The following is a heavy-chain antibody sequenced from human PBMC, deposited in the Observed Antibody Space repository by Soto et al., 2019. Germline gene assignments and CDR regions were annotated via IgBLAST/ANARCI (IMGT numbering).Heavy chain of an antibody. V-gene: IGHV4-31*03. J-gene: IGHJ5*02. Sequence: QVQLQESGPGLVKPSQTLSLTCTVSGASISSGGHYWSWIRQHPGKGLEWIGYIYYSGSTYYNPSLNSRVIISVEPSKNQFSLKLNSVTAADTAVYYCAREIVVSARWFDPWGQGTLVTVSS. CDR2: IYYSGST. D-gene: IGHD3-22*01. CDR3: AREIVVSARWFDP. CDR1: GASISSGGHY.